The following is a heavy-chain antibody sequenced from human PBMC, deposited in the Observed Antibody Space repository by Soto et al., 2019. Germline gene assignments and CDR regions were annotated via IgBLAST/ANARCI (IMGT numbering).Heavy chain of an antibody. CDR3: ARAWAWYSSSSRGAPDY. V-gene: IGHV6-1*01. D-gene: IGHD6-6*01. CDR2: TYYRSKWYN. CDR1: GGKVCSSSAA. Sequence: SPTHPLPCASSGGKVCSSSAAWNWYRKSPSRGLEWLGRTYYRSKWYNDYAVSVKSRITINPGTSKNQFSLQLNSVTPEDTAVYYCARAWAWYSSSSRGAPDYWGQGTLVTVSS. J-gene: IGHJ4*02.